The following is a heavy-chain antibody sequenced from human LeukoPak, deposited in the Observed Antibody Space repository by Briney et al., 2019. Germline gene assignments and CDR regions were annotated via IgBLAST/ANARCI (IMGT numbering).Heavy chain of an antibody. V-gene: IGHV4-34*01. J-gene: IGHJ4*02. Sequence: SETLPLTCAVYGGSFSGYYWSWIRQPPGKGLEWIGEINHSGSTNYNPSLKSRVTISVDTSKNQFSLKLSSVTAADTAVYYCARRGGGLGYCTNGVCSHFDYWGQGTLVTVSS. D-gene: IGHD2-8*01. CDR3: ARRGGGLGYCTNGVCSHFDY. CDR2: INHSGST. CDR1: GGSFSGYY.